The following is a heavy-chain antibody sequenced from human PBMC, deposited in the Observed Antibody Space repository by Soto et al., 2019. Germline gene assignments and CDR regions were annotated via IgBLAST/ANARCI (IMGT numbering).Heavy chain of an antibody. CDR3: ARHPGYTVPTVYATHYFDD. CDR1: GDSIGTINYY. CDR2: IYYSGST. D-gene: IGHD2-8*01. J-gene: IGHJ4*02. V-gene: IGHV4-39*01. Sequence: QLQLQESGPGLVKPSETLSVTCSVSGDSIGTINYYWGWLRQPPGKGPEWIGSIYYSGSTHYNPSLRGRVTISVDTSKNQFSLRLSSVTAADTAVYNCARHPGYTVPTVYATHYFDDWGQGVLVTVSS.